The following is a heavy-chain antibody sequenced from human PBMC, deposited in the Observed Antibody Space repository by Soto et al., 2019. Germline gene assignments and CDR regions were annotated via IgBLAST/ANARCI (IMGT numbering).Heavy chain of an antibody. CDR1: GYSFTSYG. CDR2: SSAYNGNT. J-gene: IGHJ6*02. Sequence: ASVKVSCKASGYSFTSYGISWVRQAPGQGLEWMGWSSAYNGNTNYAQKLQGRGTMTTDTSTSTAYMELRSLRSDDTAVYYCARTSTRGFYYYYGMDVWGQGTTVTDSS. CDR3: ARTSTRGFYYYYGMDV. V-gene: IGHV1-18*04. D-gene: IGHD1-1*01.